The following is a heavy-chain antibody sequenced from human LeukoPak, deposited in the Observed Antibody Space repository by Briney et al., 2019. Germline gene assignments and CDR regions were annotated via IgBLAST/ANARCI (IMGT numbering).Heavy chain of an antibody. Sequence: PGGSLRLSCVASGFTVSSNYMSWVRQAPGKGLEWVSVIYSAGNTYYADSVEGRFTISRHNSKNTLYLQMNSLRVEDTAVYYCARGGTPGYSSGRIGYWGQGTLVTVSS. CDR1: GFTVSSNY. CDR2: IYSAGNT. CDR3: ARGGTPGYSSGRIGY. J-gene: IGHJ4*02. D-gene: IGHD6-19*01. V-gene: IGHV3-53*04.